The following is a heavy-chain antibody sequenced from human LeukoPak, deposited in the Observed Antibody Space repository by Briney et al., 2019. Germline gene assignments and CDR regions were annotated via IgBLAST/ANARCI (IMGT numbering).Heavy chain of an antibody. CDR2: FDPEDGET. V-gene: IGHV1-24*01. J-gene: IGHJ5*02. D-gene: IGHD6-13*01. Sequence: ASVKVSCKVSGYTLTELSVHWVRQAPGKGLEWMGGFDPEDGETIYAQKFQGRVTMTEDTSTDTAYMELSSLRSEDTAVYYCATYLSSSWPRWFDPWGQGTLVTVSS. CDR1: GYTLTELS. CDR3: ATYLSSSWPRWFDP.